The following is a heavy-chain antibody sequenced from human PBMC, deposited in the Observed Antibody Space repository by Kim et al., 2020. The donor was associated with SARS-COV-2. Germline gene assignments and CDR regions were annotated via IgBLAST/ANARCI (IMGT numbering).Heavy chain of an antibody. CDR2: ISGSGGST. D-gene: IGHD3-22*01. J-gene: IGHJ6*02. V-gene: IGHV3-23*01. CDR3: AKLTNYYDSSGYQYYYYYYGMDV. Sequence: GGSLRLSCAASGFTFSSYAMSWVRQAPGKGLEWVSGISGSGGSTYYADSVKGRFTISRDNSKNTLYLQMNSLRAEDTAVYYCAKLTNYYDSSGYQYYYYYYGMDVWGQGTTVTVSS. CDR1: GFTFSSYA.